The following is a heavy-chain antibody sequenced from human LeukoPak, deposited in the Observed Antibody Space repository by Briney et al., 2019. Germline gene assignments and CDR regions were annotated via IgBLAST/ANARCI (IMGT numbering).Heavy chain of an antibody. Sequence: PSETLSLTCTVSGGSISSYYWSWIRQPPGKGLEWIGYIYYSGSTNYNPSLKSRVTISVDTSKNQFSLKLSSVTAADTAVYYCARASRSRVRRNIWGVPAACYLDYFDYWGQGTLVTVSS. V-gene: IGHV4-59*01. CDR3: ARASRSRVRRNIWGVPAACYLDYFDY. CDR2: IYYSGST. J-gene: IGHJ4*02. CDR1: GGSISSYY. D-gene: IGHD2-2*01.